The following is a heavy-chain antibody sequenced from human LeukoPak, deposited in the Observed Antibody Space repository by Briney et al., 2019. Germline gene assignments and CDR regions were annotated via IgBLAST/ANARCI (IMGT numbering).Heavy chain of an antibody. D-gene: IGHD2-15*01. CDR3: AKQLGYCSDGSCYFPY. CDR1: GFTSIVYA. V-gene: IGHV3-23*01. Sequence: GGSLRLSCVGSGFTSIVYALTWARQAPGKGLEWVSGISGGGVTTYYADSVKGQFTISRDNSKSTLCLQMNSLRAEDTAVYYCAKQLGYCSDGSCYFPYWGQGTLVTVSS. CDR2: ISGGGVTT. J-gene: IGHJ4*02.